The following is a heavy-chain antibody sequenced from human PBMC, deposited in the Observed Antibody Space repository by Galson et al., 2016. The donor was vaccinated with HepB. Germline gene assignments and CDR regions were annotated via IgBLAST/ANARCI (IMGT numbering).Heavy chain of an antibody. J-gene: IGHJ6*02. CDR1: GYTFSSYG. V-gene: IGHV1-18*01. Sequence: SVKVSCKAFGYTFSSYGISWVRQAPGQGLERMGWIGGSNGNTQYAQVLQGRVTMTTDTSTSTAYMELRSLRSDDTAVFYCARGSPSFYYGMDIWGQGTTVTVSS. CDR3: ARGSPSFYYGMDI. CDR2: IGGSNGNT.